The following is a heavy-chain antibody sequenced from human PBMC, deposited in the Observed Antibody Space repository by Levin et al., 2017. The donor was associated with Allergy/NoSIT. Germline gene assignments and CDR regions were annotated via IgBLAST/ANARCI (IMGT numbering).Heavy chain of an antibody. D-gene: IGHD4-17*01. J-gene: IGHJ4*02. CDR3: ASYDNYGDYEEFRNY. V-gene: IGHV4-39*01. CDR1: GGSISSSSYY. Sequence: ASETLSLTCTVSGGSISSSSYYWGWIRQPPGKGLEWIGSIYYSGSTYYNPSLKSRVTISVDTSKNQFSLKLSSVTAADTAVYYCASYDNYGDYEEFRNYWGQGTLVTVSS. CDR2: IYYSGST.